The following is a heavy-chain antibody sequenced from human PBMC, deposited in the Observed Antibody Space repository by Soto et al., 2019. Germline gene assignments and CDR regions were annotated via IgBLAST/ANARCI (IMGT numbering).Heavy chain of an antibody. CDR3: ARGKLRRSASSGYYSVEI. V-gene: IGHV4-61*01. CDR1: GGSVSGATHY. Sequence: QVQLQESGPGLVKPSETLSLTCTVSGGSVSGATHYWNWIRQPPGKGLEWIGHIPYSGSANYNPSPGIRVSLQIGTAQYSLRLNSVTAADTAVYYCARGKLRRSASSGYYSVEIWGQGILVTVSS. D-gene: IGHD3-22*01. CDR2: IPYSGSA. J-gene: IGHJ4*02.